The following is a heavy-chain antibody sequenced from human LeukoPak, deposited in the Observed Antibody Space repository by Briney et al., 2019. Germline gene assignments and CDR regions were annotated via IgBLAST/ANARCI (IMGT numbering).Heavy chain of an antibody. V-gene: IGHV3-30*18. CDR1: GFTFSSYG. Sequence: PGGSLRLSCAASGFTFSSYGMHWVRQAPGKGLEWVAVISYDGSNKYYADSVKGRFTISRDNSKNTLYLQMNSLRAEDTAVYYCAKDLGFIVGGGYWGQGTLVTVSS. CDR3: AKDLGFIVGGGY. CDR2: ISYDGSNK. J-gene: IGHJ4*02. D-gene: IGHD1-26*01.